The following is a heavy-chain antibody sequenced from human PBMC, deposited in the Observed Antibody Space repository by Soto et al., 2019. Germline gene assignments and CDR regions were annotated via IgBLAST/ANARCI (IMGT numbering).Heavy chain of an antibody. CDR3: ARVPQQLEKGDYFDY. CDR2: IYHSGST. D-gene: IGHD6-13*01. CDR1: GGSISSSNW. V-gene: IGHV4-4*02. Sequence: KPSETLSLTCAVSGGSISSSNWWSWVRQPPGKGLEWIGEIYHSGSTNYNPSLKSRVTISVDKSKNQFSLKLSSVTAADTAVYYCARVPQQLEKGDYFDYWGQGTLVTVSS. J-gene: IGHJ4*02.